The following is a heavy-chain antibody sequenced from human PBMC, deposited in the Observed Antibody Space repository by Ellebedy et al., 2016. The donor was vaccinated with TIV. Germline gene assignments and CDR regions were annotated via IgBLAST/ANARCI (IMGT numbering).Heavy chain of an antibody. Sequence: AASVKVSCKASGYTFTSYDINWVRQATGQGLEWMGWMTPNSGNTGYVQKFQGRVTMTRNTSISTAYMELSSLRSEDTAVYYCARRMDKEAMPAFDYWGQGTLVTVSS. J-gene: IGHJ4*02. CDR3: ARRMDKEAMPAFDY. D-gene: IGHD2-2*01. CDR2: MTPNSGNT. CDR1: GYTFTSYD. V-gene: IGHV1-8*01.